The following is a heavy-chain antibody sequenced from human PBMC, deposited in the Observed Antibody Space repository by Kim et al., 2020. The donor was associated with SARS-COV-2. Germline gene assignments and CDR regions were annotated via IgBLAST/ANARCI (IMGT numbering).Heavy chain of an antibody. D-gene: IGHD6-19*01. Sequence: SETLSLTCTVSGGSISSSSYYWGWIRQPPGKGLEWIGSIYYSGSTYYNPSLKSRVTISVDTSKNQFSLKLSSVTAADTAVYYCARRVGGWYNYWGQGTL. V-gene: IGHV4-39*01. CDR1: GGSISSSSYY. CDR2: IYYSGST. CDR3: ARRVGGWYNY. J-gene: IGHJ4*02.